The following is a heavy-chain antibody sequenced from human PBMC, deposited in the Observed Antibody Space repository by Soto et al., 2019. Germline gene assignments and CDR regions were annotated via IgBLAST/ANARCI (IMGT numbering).Heavy chain of an antibody. J-gene: IGHJ3*02. CDR2: IYYSGST. CDR1: GGSISSYY. CDR3: ARDIGYCSGGSCYHLMLDAFDI. Sequence: SETLSLTCTVSGGSISSYYWSWIRQPPGKGLEWIGYIYYSGSTNYNPSLKSRVTISVDTSKNQFSLKLSSVTAADTAVYYCARDIGYCSGGSCYHLMLDAFDIWGQGTMVTVSS. D-gene: IGHD2-15*01. V-gene: IGHV4-59*12.